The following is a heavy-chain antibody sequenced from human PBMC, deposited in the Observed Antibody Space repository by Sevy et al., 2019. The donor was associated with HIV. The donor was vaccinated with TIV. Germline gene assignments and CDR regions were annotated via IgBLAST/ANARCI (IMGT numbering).Heavy chain of an antibody. CDR2: ISYGGTT. CDR3: AKRDYGDYVDYFDP. CDR1: GGSVSSDFSY. J-gene: IGHJ5*02. D-gene: IGHD4-17*01. Sequence: SETLSLTCTVSGGSVSSDFSYWNWVRQPPGKGLEYIESISYGGTTSYNPSLKSRVTISLDTSKNHFSLKVNSVTAADTAIYYCAKRDYGDYVDYFDPWGQGTLVTVSS. V-gene: IGHV4-61*03.